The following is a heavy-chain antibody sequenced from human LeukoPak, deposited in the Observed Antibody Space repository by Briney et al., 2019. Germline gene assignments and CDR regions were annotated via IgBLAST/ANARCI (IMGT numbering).Heavy chain of an antibody. J-gene: IGHJ6*03. Sequence: GGSLRLSCAASAFTFSSYEMNWVRQAPGKGLEWVSYIGSSGGNIFYADSVKGRFTISRDNAKNSLYLQMNSLRAEDTAVYYCARSASDSSSWYDYYYYMDVWGKGTTVTVSS. CDR3: ARSASDSSSWYDYYYYMDV. CDR2: IGSSGGNI. V-gene: IGHV3-48*03. CDR1: AFTFSSYE. D-gene: IGHD6-13*01.